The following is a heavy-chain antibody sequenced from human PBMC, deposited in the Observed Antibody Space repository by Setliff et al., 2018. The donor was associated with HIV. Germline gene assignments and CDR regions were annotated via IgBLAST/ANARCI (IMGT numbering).Heavy chain of an antibody. D-gene: IGHD6-19*01. CDR2: IKVDGSQK. CDR3: VRESSGWR. CDR1: GFTFSNYW. V-gene: IGHV3-7*03. J-gene: IGHJ1*01. Sequence: PGGSLRLSCAASGFTFSNYWMSWVRQAPGKGLEWMANIKVDGSQKYYLDSVKGRFTISRDNAKSSLILQMNSLRVEDTAMYYCVRESSGWRWGQGTLVTVSS.